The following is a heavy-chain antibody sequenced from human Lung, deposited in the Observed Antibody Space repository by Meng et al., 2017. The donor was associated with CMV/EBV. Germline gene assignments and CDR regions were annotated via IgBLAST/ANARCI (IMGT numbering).Heavy chain of an antibody. CDR2: IKEDGSDK. CDR1: GFTSINYW. J-gene: IGHJ5*02. V-gene: IGHV3-7*01. CDR3: ARDRAANSFDP. D-gene: IGHD6-25*01. Sequence: GGSXRLXCAASGFTSINYWMSWVRQAPGKGLEWVANIKEDGSDKYYVDSVKGRFTISRDNAKNSLYLQMNSLRAEDTAVYYCARDRAANSFDPWGQGTLVTVSS.